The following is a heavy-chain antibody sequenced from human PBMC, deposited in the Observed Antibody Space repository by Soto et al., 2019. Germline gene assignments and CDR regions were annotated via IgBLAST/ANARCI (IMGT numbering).Heavy chain of an antibody. CDR3: VGHSELDL. V-gene: IGHV3-66*04. Sequence: EEQLVQSGGNLVQPGGSLRLSCAASGFSASNNYMAWVRQAPGKGLEWISLIYSGGNTKYAASVQGRFTISRDNSKNTLYLQMNDLRAEDTGVYYCVGHSELDLWGQGTLVTVSS. CDR1: GFSASNNY. CDR2: IYSGGNT. D-gene: IGHD1-26*01. J-gene: IGHJ5*02.